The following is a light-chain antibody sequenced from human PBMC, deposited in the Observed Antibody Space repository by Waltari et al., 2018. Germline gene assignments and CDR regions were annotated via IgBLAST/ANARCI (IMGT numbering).Light chain of an antibody. V-gene: IGLV2-14*01. CDR2: DVT. CDR3: CSFRSSSTWV. CDR1: SSDVGGYNY. Sequence: QSALTQPASVSGSPGQSITISCTGTSSDVGGYNYVSWYQQHPGKAPKLMIYDVTNRPSGGSNRFSGAKSGNTASLTISGLQAEDEADYYCCSFRSSSTWVFGGGTKLTVL. J-gene: IGLJ3*02.